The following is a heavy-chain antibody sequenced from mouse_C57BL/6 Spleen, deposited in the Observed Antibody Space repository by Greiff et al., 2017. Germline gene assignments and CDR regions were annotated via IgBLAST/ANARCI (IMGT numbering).Heavy chain of an antibody. CDR2: IDPENGDT. V-gene: IGHV14-4*01. CDR3: TTSYSNYDYAMDY. D-gene: IGHD2-5*01. CDR1: GFNIKDDY. J-gene: IGHJ4*01. Sequence: EVQLQQSGAELVRPGASVKLSCTASGFNIKDDYMHWVKQRPEQGLEWIGWIDPENGDTEYASKFQGKATITADTSSNTAYLQLSSLTSEDTAVYYCTTSYSNYDYAMDYRGQGNSVTVSS.